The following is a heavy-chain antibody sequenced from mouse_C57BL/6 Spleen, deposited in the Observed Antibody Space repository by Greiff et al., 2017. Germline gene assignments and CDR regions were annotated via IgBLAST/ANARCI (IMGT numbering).Heavy chain of an antibody. CDR2: IDPENGAT. Sequence: VQLKESGAELVRPGASVKLSCTASGFNIKDDYMHWVKQRPEQGLEWIGWIDPENGATEYASKFQGKATITADTTSNTAYLQLSSLTSADTAVYYCTTKGYYGSSWFAYWGQGTLVTVSA. V-gene: IGHV14-4*01. CDR1: GFNIKDDY. J-gene: IGHJ3*01. CDR3: TTKGYYGSSWFAY. D-gene: IGHD1-1*01.